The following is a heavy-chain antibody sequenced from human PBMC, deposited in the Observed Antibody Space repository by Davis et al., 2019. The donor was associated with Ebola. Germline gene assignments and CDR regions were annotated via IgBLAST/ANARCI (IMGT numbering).Heavy chain of an antibody. CDR3: ARGLDGDYFAGDN. V-gene: IGHV3-74*01. J-gene: IGHJ4*02. Sequence: HTGGSLRLSCAASGFTFSSYWMHWVRQAPGKGLVWVSRINSDGSSTSYADSVKGRFTISRDNSKNTLYLEMNSLRADDTAVYYCARGLDGDYFAGDNWGQGTLVTVSS. D-gene: IGHD4-17*01. CDR1: GFTFSSYW. CDR2: INSDGSST.